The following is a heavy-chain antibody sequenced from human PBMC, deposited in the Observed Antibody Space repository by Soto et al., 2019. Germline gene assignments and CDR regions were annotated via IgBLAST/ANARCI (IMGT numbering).Heavy chain of an antibody. CDR1: GGSFSGYY. CDR3: ASSRAVAGTFDY. CDR2: SNHSGST. Sequence: QVQLQQWGAGLLKPSETLSLTCAVYGGSFSGYYWSWIRQPPGKGLEWIGESNHSGSTNYNPSLKSRGTISVDTAKNQCALKLSSVTAADTAVYYCASSRAVAGTFDYWGQGTLVTVSS. D-gene: IGHD6-19*01. J-gene: IGHJ4*02. V-gene: IGHV4-34*01.